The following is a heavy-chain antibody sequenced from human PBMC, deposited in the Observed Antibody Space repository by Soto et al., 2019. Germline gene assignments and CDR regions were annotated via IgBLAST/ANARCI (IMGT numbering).Heavy chain of an antibody. Sequence: GGSVKVSCKASGYTFTGYYMHWVRQAPGQGLEWMGWINPNSGGANYAQKFQGRVTMTRDTSISTAYMELSRLRSDDTAVYYCAREVGYCSGGSCSENWFDPWGQGTLVTVSS. V-gene: IGHV1-2*02. CDR1: GYTFTGYY. CDR3: AREVGYCSGGSCSENWFDP. CDR2: INPNSGGA. J-gene: IGHJ5*02. D-gene: IGHD2-15*01.